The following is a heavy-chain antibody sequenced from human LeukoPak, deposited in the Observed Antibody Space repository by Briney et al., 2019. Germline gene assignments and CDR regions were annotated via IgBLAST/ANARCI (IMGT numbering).Heavy chain of an antibody. CDR2: ISAYKGNT. Sequence: ASVKVSCTASGYPFASYGISWVRQAPGQGLEWMGWISAYKGNTNYAQMFQGRVTITTETSTSNAYMKLRGLRTDNTPVYYCARDHGCKVDRYFDLWGRGTLVTVSS. V-gene: IGHV1-18*01. CDR3: ARDHGCKVDRYFDL. CDR1: GYPFASYG. J-gene: IGHJ2*01. D-gene: IGHD2-15*01.